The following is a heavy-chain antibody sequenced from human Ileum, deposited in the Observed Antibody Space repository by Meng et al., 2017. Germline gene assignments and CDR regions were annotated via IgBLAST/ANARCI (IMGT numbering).Heavy chain of an antibody. CDR2: IYPSDGTR. CDR3: ARSAGDNLDY. CDR1: GYTFISYY. J-gene: IGHJ4*01. V-gene: IGHV1-46*01. D-gene: IGHD4/OR15-4a*01. Sequence: ASVKVSCKASGYTFISYYMHWVRQAPGQSLEWVGIIYPSDGTRSYAQKFQGRVTMTRDTSTSTVYMELSSLRSEDTAVYYCARSAGDNLDYWGQGTLVTVSS.